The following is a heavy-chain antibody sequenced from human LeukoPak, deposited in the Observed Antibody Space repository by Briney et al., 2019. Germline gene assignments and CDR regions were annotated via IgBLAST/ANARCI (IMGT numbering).Heavy chain of an antibody. V-gene: IGHV4-38-2*02. Sequence: SETLSLTCTVSGYSISSGYYWGWIRQPPGKGLEWIGSIYHSGSTYYNPSLKSRVTMSVDTSKNQFSLKLSSVTAADTAVYYCARGRCSSTSCYGERGYYYYYYMDVWGKGTTVTVSS. CDR2: IYHSGST. J-gene: IGHJ6*03. CDR3: ARGRCSSTSCYGERGYYYYYYMDV. D-gene: IGHD2-2*01. CDR1: GYSISSGYY.